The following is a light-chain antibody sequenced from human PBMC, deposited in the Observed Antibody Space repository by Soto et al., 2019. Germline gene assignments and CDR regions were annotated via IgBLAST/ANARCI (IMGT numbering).Light chain of an antibody. Sequence: QSALTQPASVYGSPGQSITISCTGTSSDLAIYNYVSWYQQQPGKAPKLMIYQVTYRPSGGSNRLSGSKSGHPASAPIPGLQAEDEADYYCSSYSDSSNYVFGTGTKVTVL. CDR2: QVT. V-gene: IGLV2-14*01. CDR3: SSYSDSSNYV. J-gene: IGLJ1*01. CDR1: SSDLAIYNY.